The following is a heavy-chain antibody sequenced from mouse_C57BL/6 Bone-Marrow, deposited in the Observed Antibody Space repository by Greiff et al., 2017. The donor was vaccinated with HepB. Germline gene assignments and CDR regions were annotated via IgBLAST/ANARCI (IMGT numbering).Heavy chain of an antibody. D-gene: IGHD2-4*01. CDR1: GYTFTSYG. V-gene: IGHV1-81*01. CDR2: IYPRSGNT. J-gene: IGHJ2*01. CDR3: ARGDGLPRFDY. Sequence: ESGAELARPGASVKLSCKASGYTFTSYGISWVKQRTGQGLEWIGEIYPRSGNTYYNEKFKGKATLTADKSSSTAYMELRSLTSEDSAVYFCARGDGLPRFDYWGKAPLSQSPQ.